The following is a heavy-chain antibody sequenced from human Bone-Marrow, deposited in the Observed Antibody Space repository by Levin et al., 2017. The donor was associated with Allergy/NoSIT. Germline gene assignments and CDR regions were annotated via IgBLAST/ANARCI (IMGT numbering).Heavy chain of an antibody. Sequence: GGSLRLSCAPSGFTFSNYYMSWIRQAPGKGLEWVSYITSSGSSTNYADSVRGRFTISRDNAKNSLDLDMNSLRAEDTAIYYCARGTSTSWSVWGQGTLVTVSS. CDR3: ARGTSTSWSV. D-gene: IGHD2-2*01. J-gene: IGHJ4*02. CDR1: GFTFSNYY. CDR2: ITSSGSST. V-gene: IGHV3-11*05.